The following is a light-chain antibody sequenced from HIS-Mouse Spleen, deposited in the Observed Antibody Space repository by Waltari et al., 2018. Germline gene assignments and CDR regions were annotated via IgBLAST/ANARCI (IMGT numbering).Light chain of an antibody. V-gene: IGKV3-15*01. CDR3: QQYNNWPPGWT. J-gene: IGKJ1*01. CDR2: GAS. CDR1: QSVSSN. Sequence: EIVMTQSPATLSVSPGERATLSCRPSQSVSSNLAWYKQQPGQAPRLLIYGASTRATGIPARFSGSGSGTEFTLTISSMQSEDFAVYYCQQYNNWPPGWTFGQGTKVEIK.